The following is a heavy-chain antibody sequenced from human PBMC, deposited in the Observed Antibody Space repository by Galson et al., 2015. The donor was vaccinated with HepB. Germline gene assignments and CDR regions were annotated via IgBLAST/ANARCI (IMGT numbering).Heavy chain of an antibody. J-gene: IGHJ4*02. CDR3: ARDLHYYGSGSI. D-gene: IGHD3-10*01. CDR1: GGTFSSYN. Sequence: SVKVSCKASGGTFSSYNIRWVRRAPGQGLEWMGRIIPILGTANYAQKFQGRVTITADKSTNTAYMELGSLRSEDTAVYYCARDLHYYGSGSIWGQGTLVTVSS. V-gene: IGHV1-69*08. CDR2: IIPILGTA.